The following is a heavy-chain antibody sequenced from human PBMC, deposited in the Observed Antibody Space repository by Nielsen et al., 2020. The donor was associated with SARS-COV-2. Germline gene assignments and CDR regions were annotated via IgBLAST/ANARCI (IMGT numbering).Heavy chain of an antibody. J-gene: IGHJ6*02. CDR1: GFPFDDYA. Sequence: SLKISCAASGFPFDDYAMHWVRQAPGKGLEWVSGISWNSGSIGYADSVKGRFTISRDNAKNSLYLQMNSLRAEDTALYYCAKDIVAATYYYYGMDVWGQGTTVTVSS. V-gene: IGHV3-9*01. CDR2: ISWNSGSI. D-gene: IGHD2-2*01. CDR3: AKDIVAATYYYYGMDV.